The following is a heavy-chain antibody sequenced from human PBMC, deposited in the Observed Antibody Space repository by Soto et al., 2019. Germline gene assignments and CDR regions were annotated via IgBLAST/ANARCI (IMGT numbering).Heavy chain of an antibody. CDR2: ISSSSSTI. J-gene: IGHJ4*02. V-gene: IGHV3-48*02. D-gene: IGHD3-3*01. CDR1: GFTFSSYS. Sequence: EVQLVESGGGLVQPGGSLRLSCAASGFTFSSYSMNWVRQAPGKGLEWVSYISSSSSTIYYADSVKGRFTISRDNAKNSLYLQMNSLRDEDTAVYYCASGEYDFWSGYYAFDYWGQGTLVTVSS. CDR3: ASGEYDFWSGYYAFDY.